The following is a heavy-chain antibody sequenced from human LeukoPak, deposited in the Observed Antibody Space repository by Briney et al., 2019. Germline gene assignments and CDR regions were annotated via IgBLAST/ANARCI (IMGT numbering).Heavy chain of an antibody. J-gene: IGHJ6*03. V-gene: IGHV3-23*01. CDR2: ISGSGGST. D-gene: IGHD6-19*01. CDR1: GFTFSSYE. CDR3: AKGQIWLVRNYYYMDV. Sequence: PGGSLRLSCAASGFTFSSYEMNWVRQAPGKGLEWVSAISGSGGSTCYADSVKGRFTISRDNSKNTLYLQMNSLRAEDTAVYYCAKGQIWLVRNYYYMDVWGKGTTVTVSS.